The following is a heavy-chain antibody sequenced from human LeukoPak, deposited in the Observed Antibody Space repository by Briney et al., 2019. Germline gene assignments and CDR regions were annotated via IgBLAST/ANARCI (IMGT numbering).Heavy chain of an antibody. CDR3: ARHLGYTSTFDY. CDR2: IYYSGST. Sequence: SETLSLTCTVSGGSFSSSSYYWGWIRQPPGKGLEWIGTIYYSGSTYYNPSLKSRVTISVDTSKNQFSLRLSSVTAADTAVYYCARHLGYTSTFDYWGQGTLVTVSS. V-gene: IGHV4-39*01. D-gene: IGHD6-13*01. J-gene: IGHJ4*02. CDR1: GGSFSSSSYY.